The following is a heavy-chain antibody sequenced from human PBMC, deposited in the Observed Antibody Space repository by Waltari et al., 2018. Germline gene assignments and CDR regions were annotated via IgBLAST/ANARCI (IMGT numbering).Heavy chain of an antibody. CDR2: ISSSSSTT. J-gene: IGHJ4*02. D-gene: IGHD4-17*01. CDR1: GFTFSDYS. CDR3: VRDRHGDYLRYFDS. V-gene: IGHV3-48*02. Sequence: EVLLVESGGGLVQPGGSLRLSCAASGFTFSDYSMNGVRQGPEKGLEGVAYISSSSSTTFDADSVEGRFSISRDNAKNSLYLQMNSLRDEDTAVYYCVRDRHGDYLRYFDSWGQGNLVTVSS.